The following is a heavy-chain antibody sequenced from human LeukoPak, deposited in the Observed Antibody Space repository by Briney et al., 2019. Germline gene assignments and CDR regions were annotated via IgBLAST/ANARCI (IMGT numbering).Heavy chain of an antibody. J-gene: IGHJ4*02. CDR2: IYYSGST. D-gene: IGHD3-10*01. CDR3: ARVGYTSSGNYYNDRGAFDY. V-gene: IGHV4-59*01. CDR1: GGSISSYY. Sequence: SETLSLTCTVSGGSISSYYWSWIRQPPGKGLEWIGYIYYSGSTNYNPSLKSRVTISVDTSKNQFSLKLSSVTAADTAVYYCARVGYTSSGNYYNDRGAFDYWGQGTLVTVSS.